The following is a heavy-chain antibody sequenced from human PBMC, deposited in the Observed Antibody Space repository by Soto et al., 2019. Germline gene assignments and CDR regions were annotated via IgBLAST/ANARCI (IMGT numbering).Heavy chain of an antibody. CDR1: GYSVTNYW. D-gene: IGHD6-13*01. J-gene: IGHJ4*02. CDR2: IYPGDSET. Sequence: GESLKSSCQASGYSVTNYWIGWVRQMPGKGLEWMGIIYPGDSETRYNPSFQGQVTISADKSITTAYLQWASLKASDTAMYYCARIAGLYWGQGTLVTVSS. V-gene: IGHV5-51*01. CDR3: ARIAGLY.